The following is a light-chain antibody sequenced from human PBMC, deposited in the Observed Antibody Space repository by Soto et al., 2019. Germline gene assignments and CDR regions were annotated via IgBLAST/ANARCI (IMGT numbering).Light chain of an antibody. CDR3: TSYTTSITYV. CDR1: SSDVGGYNF. CDR2: DVS. V-gene: IGLV2-14*03. Sequence: ALTQPASVSGSPGQSITISCTGTSSDVGGYNFVSWYQHHPGKAPKLIIYDVSNRPSGVSNRFSGSKSGNTASLTISGLQAEDEADYYCTSYTTSITYVFGTGTKVTVL. J-gene: IGLJ1*01.